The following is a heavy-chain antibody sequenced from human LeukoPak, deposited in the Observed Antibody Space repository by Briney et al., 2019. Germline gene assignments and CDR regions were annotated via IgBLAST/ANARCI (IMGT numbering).Heavy chain of an antibody. D-gene: IGHD2-2*01. CDR2: ISSSSSYI. V-gene: IGHV3-21*01. CDR3: ARDQCSSTSCYGPDAFDI. Sequence: PGGSLRLSCAASGFTFSTYSMNWVRQAPGKGLEWVSSISSSSSYIYYADSVKGRFTISRDNAKNSLYLQMNGLRAEDTAVYYCARDQCSSTSCYGPDAFDIWGQGTMVTVSS. CDR1: GFTFSTYS. J-gene: IGHJ3*02.